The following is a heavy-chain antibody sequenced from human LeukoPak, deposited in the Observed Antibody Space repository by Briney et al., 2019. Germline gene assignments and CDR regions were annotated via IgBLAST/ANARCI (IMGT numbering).Heavy chain of an antibody. Sequence: PSETLSLTCSVSVGYISSYHRSSVRQPPAKRLEWIGYIYYSGSTNYNPSLKSRVTISVDTSKDQLTLKLSSVAAPASPVYYYTRGKGELLLEDAFEVWKQETMVTVSS. V-gene: IGHV4-59*01. CDR3: TRGKGELLLEDAFEV. CDR1: VGYISSYH. D-gene: IGHD1-26*01. J-gene: IGHJ3*01. CDR2: IYYSGST.